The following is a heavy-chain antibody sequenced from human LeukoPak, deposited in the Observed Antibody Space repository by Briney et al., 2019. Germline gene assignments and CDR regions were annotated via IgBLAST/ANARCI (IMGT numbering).Heavy chain of an antibody. D-gene: IGHD3-10*01. CDR3: ARMYYYGSGSYSNSAHFDY. CDR1: GGTFSSYA. Sequence: SVKVSCKASGGTFSSYAISWERQAPGQGLEWMGGIIPIFGTANYAQKFQGRVTITTDESTSTAYMELSSLRSEDTAVYYCARMYYYGSGSYSNSAHFDYWGQGTLVTVSS. V-gene: IGHV1-69*05. CDR2: IIPIFGTA. J-gene: IGHJ4*02.